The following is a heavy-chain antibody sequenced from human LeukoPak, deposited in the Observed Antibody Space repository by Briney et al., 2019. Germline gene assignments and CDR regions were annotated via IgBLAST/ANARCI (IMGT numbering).Heavy chain of an antibody. CDR3: ARDAIRPMIVVLGGMDV. CDR1: GFTFSSYA. J-gene: IGHJ6*02. Sequence: GGSLRLSCAASGFTFSSYAMHWVRQAPGKGLEWVAVISYDGSNKYYADSVKGRFTISRDNSKNTLYLQMNSLRAGDTAVYYCARDAIRPMIVVLGGMDVWGQGTTVTVSS. V-gene: IGHV3-30-3*01. CDR2: ISYDGSNK. D-gene: IGHD3-22*01.